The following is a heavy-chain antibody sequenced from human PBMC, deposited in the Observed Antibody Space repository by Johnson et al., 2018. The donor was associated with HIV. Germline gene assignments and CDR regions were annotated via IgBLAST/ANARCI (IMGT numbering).Heavy chain of an antibody. J-gene: IGHJ3*02. Sequence: QVQLVESGGGVVQPGRSLRLSCAASGFTFSSYGMHWVRQAPGKGLEWVAVISYVGSNKYYADSVKGRFTISRDNSKNTLYLQMNSLRAEDTAVYYCAKGGVDCSSTSCPHVGPGIAAASVDAFDIWGQGTMVTVSS. CDR3: AKGGVDCSSTSCPHVGPGIAAASVDAFDI. V-gene: IGHV3-30*18. CDR1: GFTFSSYG. D-gene: IGHD2-2*01. CDR2: ISYVGSNK.